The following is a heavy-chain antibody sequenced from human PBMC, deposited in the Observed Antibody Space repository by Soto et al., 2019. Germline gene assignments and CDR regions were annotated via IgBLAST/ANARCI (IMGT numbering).Heavy chain of an antibody. Sequence: GGSLRLSCAASGFTFSSYSMNWVRQAPGKGLEWVSSISSSSSYIYYADSVKGRFTISRDNAKNSLYLQMNSLRAEDTAVYYCARDQYYYDSSGYSWVWFDPWGQGTLVTVSS. CDR2: ISSSSSYI. V-gene: IGHV3-21*01. CDR3: ARDQYYYDSSGYSWVWFDP. CDR1: GFTFSSYS. J-gene: IGHJ5*02. D-gene: IGHD3-22*01.